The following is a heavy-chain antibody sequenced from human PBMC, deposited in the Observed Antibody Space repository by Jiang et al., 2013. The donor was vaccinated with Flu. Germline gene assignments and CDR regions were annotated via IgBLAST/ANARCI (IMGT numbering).Heavy chain of an antibody. CDR2: INPTGSGK. CDR3: ARNGLLYAWDY. V-gene: IGHV3-7*03. J-gene: IGHJ4*02. Sequence: INPTGSGKSYVGSVKGRFAISRDNAENSLVLQMNSLRTEDTAMYFCARNGLLYAWDYWGQGTLVTVSS. D-gene: IGHD2-8*01.